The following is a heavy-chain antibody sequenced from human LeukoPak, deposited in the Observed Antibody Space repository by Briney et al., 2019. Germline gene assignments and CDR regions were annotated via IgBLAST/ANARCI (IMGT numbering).Heavy chain of an antibody. CDR2: ISGSGGT. J-gene: IGHJ4*02. Sequence: GGSLRLSCAVSGFTFSTYGMTWVRQAPGKGLEWVSSISGSGGTYYADSVKGRFSISRDSSKNTLYLQMNSLKAEDTAVFYCAKGFRVIDYWGQGTLVTVSS. V-gene: IGHV3-23*01. CDR3: AKGFRVIDY. CDR1: GFTFSTYG. D-gene: IGHD3-22*01.